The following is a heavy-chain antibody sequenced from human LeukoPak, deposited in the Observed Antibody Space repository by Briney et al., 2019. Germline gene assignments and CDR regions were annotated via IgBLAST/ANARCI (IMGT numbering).Heavy chain of an antibody. J-gene: IGHJ6*02. CDR1: GSIFNSYT. Sequence: GGPLRLSCAASGSIFNSYTMNWVRQPPGKGLEWVSAIRSSSSSIYYADSVKGRFTISRDNAQNSVFLQMNSLRAEDTAVYYCTRDGQYYGMDVWGQGTTVTVSS. CDR3: TRDGQYYGMDV. V-gene: IGHV3-21*01. CDR2: IRSSSSSI.